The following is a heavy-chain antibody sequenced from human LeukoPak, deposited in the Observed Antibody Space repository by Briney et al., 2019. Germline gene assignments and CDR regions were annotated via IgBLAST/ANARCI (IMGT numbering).Heavy chain of an antibody. D-gene: IGHD4-17*01. V-gene: IGHV3-33*01. Sequence: QAGGSLRLSCAASGFTFSSYGMHWVRQAPGKGLEWVAVIWYDGSNKYYADSVKGRFTISRDNSKNTLYLQMNSLRAEDMAVYYCASGFDDYGDYMSTGYWGQGTLVTVSS. CDR3: ASGFDDYGDYMSTGY. CDR1: GFTFSSYG. J-gene: IGHJ4*02. CDR2: IWYDGSNK.